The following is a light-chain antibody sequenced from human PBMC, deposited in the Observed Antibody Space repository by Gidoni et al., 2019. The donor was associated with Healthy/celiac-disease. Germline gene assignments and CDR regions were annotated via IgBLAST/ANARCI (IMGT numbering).Light chain of an antibody. CDR1: SSNIGSNT. Sequence: QSVLTQPPSASGTPGQRVTISCSGSSSNIGSNTVNWYQQLPGTAPKLLIYSNNQRPSGVPYRFSGSKSGTSASLAISGLPSEDEADYYCAACDDSLNGPVFGGGTKLTVL. CDR2: SNN. CDR3: AACDDSLNGPV. V-gene: IGLV1-44*01. J-gene: IGLJ2*01.